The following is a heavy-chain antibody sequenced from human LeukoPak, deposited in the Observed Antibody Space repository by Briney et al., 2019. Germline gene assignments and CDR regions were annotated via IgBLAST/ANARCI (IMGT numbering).Heavy chain of an antibody. CDR2: ISAYNGNT. D-gene: IGHD4-23*01. Sequence: GASVKVSCKTSGFTFSTSGFHWVRQAPGQGLEWMGWISAYNGNTNYAQKLQGRVTMTTDTSTSTAYMELRSLGSDDTAVYYCARDLYGGTSATFDNWGQGTLVTVSS. CDR3: ARDLYGGTSATFDN. V-gene: IGHV1-18*01. J-gene: IGHJ5*02. CDR1: GFTFSTSG.